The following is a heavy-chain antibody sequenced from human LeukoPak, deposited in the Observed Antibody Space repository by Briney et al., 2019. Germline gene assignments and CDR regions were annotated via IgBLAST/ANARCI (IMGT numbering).Heavy chain of an antibody. J-gene: IGHJ5*02. CDR2: ISGDGGST. CDR1: GFTFDDYA. CDR3: AKDRPSAYGGYCSGGSCYGNWFDP. Sequence: GGSLRLSCAASGFTFDDYAMHWVRQAPGKGLEWVSLISGDGGSTYYADSVKGRFTISRDNSKNSLYLQMNSLRTEDIALYYCAKDRPSAYGGYCSGGSCYGNWFDPWGQGTLVTVSP. V-gene: IGHV3-43*02. D-gene: IGHD2-15*01.